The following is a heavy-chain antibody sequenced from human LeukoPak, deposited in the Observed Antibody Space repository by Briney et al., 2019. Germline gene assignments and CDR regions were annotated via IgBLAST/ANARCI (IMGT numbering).Heavy chain of an antibody. J-gene: IGHJ5*02. Sequence: GGSLRLSCAASGFSVSANYMSWVRQSPGKGLEWVSIIYSGGSTDYADSVKGRFTISKDNSKNTVFLQMNSLRAEDTAMYYCASLYCSRGSCAFDVWGQGTLVTVSP. CDR2: IYSGGST. CDR3: ASLYCSRGSCAFDV. V-gene: IGHV3-66*01. CDR1: GFSVSANY. D-gene: IGHD2-15*01.